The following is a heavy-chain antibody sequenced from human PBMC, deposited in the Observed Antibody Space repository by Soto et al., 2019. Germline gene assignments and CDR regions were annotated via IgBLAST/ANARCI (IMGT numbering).Heavy chain of an antibody. D-gene: IGHD3-10*01. Sequence: EVQLLESGGGLVQPGGSLRLSCVASGFTFRNYDMRWVRQAPGKGLEWVLGISGSGGVTYYADSVKGRFTISRDNSKNTLYLQMNSLIANDTAVYYCAKDRQFRSYYESAGHYNNWGQGALVTVSS. V-gene: IGHV3-23*01. CDR2: ISGSGGVT. CDR3: AKDRQFRSYYESAGHYNN. J-gene: IGHJ4*02. CDR1: GFTFRNYD.